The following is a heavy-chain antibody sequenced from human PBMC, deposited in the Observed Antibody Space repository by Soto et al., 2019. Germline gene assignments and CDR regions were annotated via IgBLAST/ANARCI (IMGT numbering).Heavy chain of an antibody. Sequence: GESLKISCKGSGYSFAGYWLGWVRQMPGKGLEWMGIIYPNDSTTIYSPSFQGQVTISADKSITTAYLQWSSLKASDTAIYYCARYNAPSLAGNWFDPWGQGTLVTVSS. V-gene: IGHV5-51*01. D-gene: IGHD1-20*01. J-gene: IGHJ5*02. CDR1: GYSFAGYW. CDR2: IYPNDSTT. CDR3: ARYNAPSLAGNWFDP.